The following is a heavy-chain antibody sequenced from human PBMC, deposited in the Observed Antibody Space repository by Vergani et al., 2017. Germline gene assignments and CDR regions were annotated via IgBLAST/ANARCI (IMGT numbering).Heavy chain of an antibody. J-gene: IGHJ4*01. CDR3: TRSECSGTTCYGHYFDL. CDR1: GGSISSSSYY. CDR2: IKSDGRT. D-gene: IGHD2-15*01. V-gene: IGHV4-39*01. Sequence: QLQLQESGPGLVKPSETLSLTCTVSGGSISSSSYYWGWIRQPPGKGLEWVSVIKSDGRTSYAESVRGRFTISRDTSRNAVYLQMNILRVEDTGVHYCTRSECSGTTCYGHYFDLWGHGILVTVSS.